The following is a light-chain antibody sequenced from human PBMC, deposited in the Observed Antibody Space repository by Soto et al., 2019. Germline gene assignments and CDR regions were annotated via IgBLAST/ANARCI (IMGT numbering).Light chain of an antibody. CDR1: QRISYY. Sequence: DIQMTQSPSSLSASVGDRVTITCRASQRISYYLNWYQQKPGEAPRLLIYAASSLQNAVSSRFSGSGSGTDFTLTITSLQPEDFETYYCQQSYTTPPTLGQGTNVDIK. CDR2: AAS. J-gene: IGKJ1*01. V-gene: IGKV1-39*01. CDR3: QQSYTTPPT.